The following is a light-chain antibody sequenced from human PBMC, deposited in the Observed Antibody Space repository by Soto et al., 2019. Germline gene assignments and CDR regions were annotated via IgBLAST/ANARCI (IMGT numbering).Light chain of an antibody. CDR2: GAS. Sequence: EIVLTQSPGTLSLSPGEIATLSCRASQSVSSSYLAWYQQKPGQAPRLLIYGASSRATGIPDRFSGSGSGTDFTLTISRLEPEDFAVYYCKQYGSSPRTFGQGTRLEIK. CDR3: KQYGSSPRT. J-gene: IGKJ5*01. CDR1: QSVSSSY. V-gene: IGKV3-20*01.